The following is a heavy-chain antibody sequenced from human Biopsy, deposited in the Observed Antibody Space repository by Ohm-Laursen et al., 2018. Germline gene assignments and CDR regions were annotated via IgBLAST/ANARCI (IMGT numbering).Heavy chain of an antibody. CDR1: GFTLSDG. D-gene: IGHD5/OR15-5a*01. CDR2: ITTYSGRI. CDR3: ARDQSGLRGINWYFDL. V-gene: IGHV3-23*01. J-gene: IGHJ2*01. Sequence: SLRLSCAATGFTLSDGMTWVRQAPGKGLEWVSSITTYSGRIFYADSVRGRFTISRDNSKNTLYLQMNSLRAEDTAVYYCARDQSGLRGINWYFDLWGRGTLVTVSS.